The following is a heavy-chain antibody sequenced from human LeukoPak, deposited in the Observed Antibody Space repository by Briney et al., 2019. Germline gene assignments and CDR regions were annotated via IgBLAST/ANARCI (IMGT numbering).Heavy chain of an antibody. CDR1: GFTFSSYS. CDR3: ARDLPYSGSSPFDY. J-gene: IGHJ4*02. V-gene: IGHV3-21*01. D-gene: IGHD1-26*01. Sequence: GGSLRLSCAASGFTFSSYSMNWVCQAPGKGLEWVSSISSSSSYIYYADSVKGRFTISRDNAKNSLYLQMNSLRAEDTAVYYCARDLPYSGSSPFDYWGQGTLVTVSS. CDR2: ISSSSSYI.